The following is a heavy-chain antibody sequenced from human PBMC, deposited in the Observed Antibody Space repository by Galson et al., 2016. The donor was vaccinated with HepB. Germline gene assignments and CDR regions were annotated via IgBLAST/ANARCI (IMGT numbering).Heavy chain of an antibody. CDR1: GFSLSTSGVG. Sequence: PALVKPTQTLTLTCTFSGFSLSTSGVGVGWIRQPPGKALEWLALIYWDDEKRYSPSLQTSLTITKDTSKNQVVLTMTNMDPVDTATYFCARDFRDGYNTHFDYWGQGTLVTVSS. CDR3: ARDFRDGYNTHFDY. V-gene: IGHV2-5*02. D-gene: IGHD5-24*01. J-gene: IGHJ4*02. CDR2: IYWDDEK.